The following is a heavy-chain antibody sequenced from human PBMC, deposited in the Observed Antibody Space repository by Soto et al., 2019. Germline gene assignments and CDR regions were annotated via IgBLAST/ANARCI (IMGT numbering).Heavy chain of an antibody. CDR1: GGTFSIYG. CDR3: AKGGKRGYSYGNLDY. CDR2: ISYDGSNK. J-gene: IGHJ4*02. Sequence: GGSLRLSCAASGGTFSIYGMHWVRQSPGKGLEWVAVISYDGSNKYYADSVKGRFTISRDNSKNTLYLQMNSLRAEDTAVYYCAKGGKRGYSYGNLDYWGQGTLVTVSS. V-gene: IGHV3-30*18. D-gene: IGHD5-18*01.